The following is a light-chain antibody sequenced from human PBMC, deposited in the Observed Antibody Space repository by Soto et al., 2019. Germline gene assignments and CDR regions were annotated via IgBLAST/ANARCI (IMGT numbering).Light chain of an antibody. J-gene: IGLJ2*01. CDR3: SAYTSDTMHVL. V-gene: IGLV2-14*01. CDR1: SSDVGGFNY. Sequence: QSALTQPASVSGSPGQSITISCTGTSSDVGGFNYVSWYQQHPGKVPKLIIYDVNDRPSGVSDRFSGSKSGNTASLTISGLQAEDEADYFCSAYTSDTMHVLFGGGTKVIVL. CDR2: DVN.